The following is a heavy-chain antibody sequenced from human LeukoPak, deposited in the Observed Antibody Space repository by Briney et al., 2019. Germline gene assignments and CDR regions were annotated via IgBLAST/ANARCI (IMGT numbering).Heavy chain of an antibody. CDR3: AGGRDTAVAGPGGYFDY. CDR2: ISPGGGSK. CDR1: GFTFTDYH. Sequence: NPGGSLRLSCAAFGFTFTDYHMSWIRQAPGKGLECVSYISPGGGSKYFADSVKGRLTISRDNAKNSLYLQMNSLTAEDTAVYYCAGGRDTAVAGPGGYFDYWAQGTLVTVSS. V-gene: IGHV3-11*01. J-gene: IGHJ4*02. D-gene: IGHD6-19*01.